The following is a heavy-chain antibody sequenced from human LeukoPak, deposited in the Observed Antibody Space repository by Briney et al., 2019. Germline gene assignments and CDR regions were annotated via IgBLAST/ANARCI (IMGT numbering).Heavy chain of an antibody. D-gene: IGHD3-22*01. Sequence: PEGPLRLSCAASGFTVSIYSMNWVRKPPRKGLEWVSFIGVGNTAISYADSVKGQFTISRDNAKNSLYLQMNSLRDEDTAVYYCARAPSRRDSSASFDHWGQGTLVTVCS. CDR2: IGVGNTAI. V-gene: IGHV3-48*02. CDR3: ARAPSRRDSSASFDH. CDR1: GFTVSIYS. J-gene: IGHJ4*02.